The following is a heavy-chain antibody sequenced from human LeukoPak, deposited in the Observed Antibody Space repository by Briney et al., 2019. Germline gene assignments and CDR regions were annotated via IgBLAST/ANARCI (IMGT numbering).Heavy chain of an antibody. V-gene: IGHV3-23*01. D-gene: IGHD5-18*01. CDR1: GFTFSTYA. Sequence: SGGSLRLSCAASGFTFSTYAMSWVRQAPGKGLQWVSAISGSSGSTYYADSVKGRFTISRDNSKNTLSLQMNSLRAEDTAVYYCAKDTTWIQLWLNWGQGTLVTVSS. CDR2: ISGSSGST. J-gene: IGHJ4*02. CDR3: AKDTTWIQLWLN.